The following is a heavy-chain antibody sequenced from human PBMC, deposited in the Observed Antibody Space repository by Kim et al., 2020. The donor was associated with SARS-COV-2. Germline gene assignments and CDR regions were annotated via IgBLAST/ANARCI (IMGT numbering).Heavy chain of an antibody. J-gene: IGHJ6*02. Sequence: ASVKVSCKASGYTFTSYAMHWVRQAPGQRLEWMGWINAGNGNTKYSQKFQGRVTITRDTSASTAYMELSSLRSEDTAVYYCAREEIAAAGTVLVYYYGMDVWGQGTTVTVSS. CDR3: AREEIAAAGTVLVYYYGMDV. CDR1: GYTFTSYA. V-gene: IGHV1-3*01. D-gene: IGHD6-13*01. CDR2: INAGNGNT.